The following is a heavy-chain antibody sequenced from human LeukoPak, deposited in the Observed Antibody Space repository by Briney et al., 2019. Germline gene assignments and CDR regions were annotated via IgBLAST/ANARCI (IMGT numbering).Heavy chain of an antibody. CDR1: GGSISSNVYY. J-gene: IGHJ4*02. CDR2: IYYSGST. Sequence: KPSETLSLTCTVSGGSISSNVYYWDWIRQPPGKGLEWIGSIYYSGSTYYNPSLKSRVAISVDKSKNQFSLKLSSVTPGDTSVYPCATAEHSSGYYQSDYWGQGTLVTVSS. CDR3: ATAEHSSGYYQSDY. D-gene: IGHD3-22*01. V-gene: IGHV4-39*01.